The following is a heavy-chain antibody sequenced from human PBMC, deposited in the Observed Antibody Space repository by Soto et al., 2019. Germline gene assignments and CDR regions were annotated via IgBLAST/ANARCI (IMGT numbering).Heavy chain of an antibody. CDR2: IIPIFGTA. J-gene: IGHJ6*02. Sequence: ASVKVSCKASGGTFSSYAISWVRQAPGQGLERMGGIIPIFGTANYAQKFQGRVTITADKSTSTAYMELSSLRSEDTAVYYCARDWGTYYDFWSGSAMDVWGQGTTVTVSS. V-gene: IGHV1-69*06. D-gene: IGHD3-3*01. CDR1: GGTFSSYA. CDR3: ARDWGTYYDFWSGSAMDV.